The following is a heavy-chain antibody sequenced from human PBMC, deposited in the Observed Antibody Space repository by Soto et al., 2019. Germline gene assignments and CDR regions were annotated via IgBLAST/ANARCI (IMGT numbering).Heavy chain of an antibody. D-gene: IGHD6-13*01. V-gene: IGHV2-5*01. CDR3: AHSTGSSWYGEYNWFDP. CDR2: IYWNDDK. J-gene: IGHJ5*02. Sequence: GSGPTLVNPTQTPTLTCTFSGFSLSTSGVGVGWIRQPPGKALEWLALIYWNDDKRYSPSLKSRLTITKDTSKNQVVLTMTNMDPVDTATYYCAHSTGSSWYGEYNWFDPWGQGTLVTVSS. CDR1: GFSLSTSGVG.